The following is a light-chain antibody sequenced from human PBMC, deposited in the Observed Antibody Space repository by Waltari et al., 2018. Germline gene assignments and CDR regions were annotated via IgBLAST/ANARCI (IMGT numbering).Light chain of an antibody. J-gene: IGLJ3*02. CDR1: SPHIGAGYD. V-gene: IGLV1-40*01. Sequence: QSVLTQPPSVSGAPGQRVPISCPGPSPHIGAGYDLHWYQQLPGTAPQLLIYANSNRPSGFPDRFSGSKSGTSASLAITGLQAEDEADYYCQSYDSSLSGSWVFGGGTKLTVL. CDR2: ANS. CDR3: QSYDSSLSGSWV.